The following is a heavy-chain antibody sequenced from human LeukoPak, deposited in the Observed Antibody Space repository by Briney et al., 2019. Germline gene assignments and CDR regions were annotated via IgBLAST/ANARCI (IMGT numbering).Heavy chain of an antibody. V-gene: IGHV3-7*05. CDR1: GFTFSNYW. CDR3: ARDGAAGLRFNWFDP. Sequence: PGGSLRLSCAASGFTFSNYWMSWVRQAPGKGLEWVANIKQDGSEKYYVASVKGRFTISRDNAKNSLYLHMNSLRAEDTAVYYCARDGAAGLRFNWFDPWGQGTLVTVSS. D-gene: IGHD3-3*01. J-gene: IGHJ5*02. CDR2: IKQDGSEK.